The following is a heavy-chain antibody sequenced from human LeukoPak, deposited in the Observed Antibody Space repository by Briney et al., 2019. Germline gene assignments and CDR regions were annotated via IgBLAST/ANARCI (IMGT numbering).Heavy chain of an antibody. D-gene: IGHD3-10*01. J-gene: IGHJ4*02. V-gene: IGHV4-31*03. CDR3: ARFGELLGYFDY. Sequence: PSETLSLTCTVSGGSISSGGYYWSWIRQHPGKGLEWIGYIYYSGSTYYNPSLKSRVTISVDTSKNQFSLKLSSVTAADTAVYYCARFGELLGYFDYWGQGTLVTVSS. CDR2: IYYSGST. CDR1: GGSISSGGYY.